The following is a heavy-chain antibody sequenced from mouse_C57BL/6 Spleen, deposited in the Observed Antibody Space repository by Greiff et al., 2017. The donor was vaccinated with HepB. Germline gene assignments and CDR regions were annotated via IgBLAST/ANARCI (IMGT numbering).Heavy chain of an antibody. D-gene: IGHD1-1*01. CDR3: ASGAATDY. Sequence: VHLVESGAELVKPGASVKLSCKASGYTFTSYWMHWVKQRPGQGLEWIGMIHPNSGSTNYNEKFKSKATLTVDKSSSTAYMQLSSLTSEDSAVYYCASGAATDYWGQGTTLTVSS. V-gene: IGHV1-64*01. CDR1: GYTFTSYW. CDR2: IHPNSGST. J-gene: IGHJ2*01.